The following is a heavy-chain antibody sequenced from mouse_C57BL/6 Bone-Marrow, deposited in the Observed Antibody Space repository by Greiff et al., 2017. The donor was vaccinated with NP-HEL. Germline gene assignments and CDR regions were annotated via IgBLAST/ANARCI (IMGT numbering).Heavy chain of an antibody. CDR3: AIGYGWYFDV. Sequence: QVQLQQPGAELVMPGASVKLSCKASGYTFTSYWMHWVKQRPGQGLEWIGEIDPSDSYTNYTQKFKGKSTLTVDNSSSTAYMQLSSLTSEYSAVYYCAIGYGWYFDVWGTGTTVTVSS. D-gene: IGHD2-2*01. CDR2: IDPSDSYT. CDR1: GYTFTSYW. J-gene: IGHJ1*03. V-gene: IGHV1-69*01.